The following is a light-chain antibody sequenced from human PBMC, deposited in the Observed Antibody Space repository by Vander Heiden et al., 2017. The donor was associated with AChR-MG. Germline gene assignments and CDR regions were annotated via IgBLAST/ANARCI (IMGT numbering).Light chain of an antibody. CDR1: SNDIGGYNY. CDR3: SSFTGSSPLVL. J-gene: IGLJ2*01. V-gene: IGLV2-14*01. Sequence: QSALTQPASVSGSPGQSTTISCPGTSNDIGGYNYVSWYQQHPGKAPKLMIYDVRNRPSGVSNRFSGSKSGNTASLTISELQAEDEADYYCSSFTGSSPLVLFGGGTKVTVL. CDR2: DVR.